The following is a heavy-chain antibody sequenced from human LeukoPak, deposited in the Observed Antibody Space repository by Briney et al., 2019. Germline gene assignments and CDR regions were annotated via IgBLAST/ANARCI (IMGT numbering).Heavy chain of an antibody. D-gene: IGHD3-22*01. CDR2: TYYRSKWYN. CDR3: ARVKNYYDSSGYYGPLDY. CDR1: GDGVSSNSAA. Sequence: SQTLSLTCAISGDGVSSNSAAWNWIRQSPSRGLEWLGRTYYRSKWYNDYAVSVKSRITINPDTSKNQFSLQLNSVTPEDTAVYYCARVKNYYDSSGYYGPLDYWGQGTLVTVSS. V-gene: IGHV6-1*01. J-gene: IGHJ4*02.